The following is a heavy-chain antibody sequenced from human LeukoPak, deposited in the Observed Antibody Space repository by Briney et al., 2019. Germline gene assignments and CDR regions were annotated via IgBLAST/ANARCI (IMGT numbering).Heavy chain of an antibody. J-gene: IGHJ4*02. CDR1: GFTFDDYA. V-gene: IGHV3-9*01. Sequence: GGSLRLSCAASGFTFDDYARHWVRQAPGKGLEWVSGISWNSGSIGYADSVKGRFTISRDNAKNSLYLQMNSLRAEDTALYYCAKGKLGYCSGGSCYTQGRFGYFDYRGQGKLVTVSP. CDR3: AKGKLGYCSGGSCYTQGRFGYFDY. D-gene: IGHD2-15*01. CDR2: ISWNSGSI.